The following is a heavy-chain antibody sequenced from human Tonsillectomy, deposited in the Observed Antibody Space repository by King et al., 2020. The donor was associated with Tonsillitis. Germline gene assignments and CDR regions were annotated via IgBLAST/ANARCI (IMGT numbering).Heavy chain of an antibody. J-gene: IGHJ4*02. CDR1: GGTFSSYA. CDR3: AGSNVYDYVWGSYRYTSFDY. D-gene: IGHD3-16*02. V-gene: IGHV1-69*01. Sequence: VQLVESGAEVKKPGSSVKVSCKASGGTFSSYAISWVRQAPGQGLGWMGGIIPIFGTANYAQKFQGRVTITADEYTSTAYMALSSLRSEDTAVYYCAGSNVYDYVWGSYRYTSFDYWGQGTLVTVSS. CDR2: IIPIFGTA.